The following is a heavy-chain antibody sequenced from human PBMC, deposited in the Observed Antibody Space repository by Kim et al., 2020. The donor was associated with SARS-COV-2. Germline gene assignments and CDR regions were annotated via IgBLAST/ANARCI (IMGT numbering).Heavy chain of an antibody. D-gene: IGHD2-15*01. CDR3: ARDPTTYCSGGSCPAEYFQH. CDR2: IIPILGIA. J-gene: IGHJ1*01. CDR1: GGTFSSYA. Sequence: SVKVSCKASGGTFSSYAISWVRQAPGQGLEWMGRIIPILGIANYAQKFQGRVTITADKSTSTAYMELSSLRSEDTAVYYCARDPTTYCSGGSCPAEYFQHWGQGTLVTVSS. V-gene: IGHV1-69*04.